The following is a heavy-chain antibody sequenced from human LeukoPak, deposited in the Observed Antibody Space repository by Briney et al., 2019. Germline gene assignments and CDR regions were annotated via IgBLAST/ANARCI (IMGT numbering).Heavy chain of an antibody. D-gene: IGHD3-10*01. Sequence: ASVKVSCKASGGTFTSYAISWVRQAPGQGLEWMGGIIPIFGTANYAQKFQGRVTITADESTSTAYMELSSLRSEDTAVYYCARVYYYGSGSYYLDYWGQGTLVTVSS. V-gene: IGHV1-69*13. CDR1: GGTFTSYA. J-gene: IGHJ4*02. CDR3: ARVYYYGSGSYYLDY. CDR2: IIPIFGTA.